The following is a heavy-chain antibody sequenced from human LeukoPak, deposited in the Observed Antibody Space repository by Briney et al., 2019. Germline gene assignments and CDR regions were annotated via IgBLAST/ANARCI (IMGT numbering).Heavy chain of an antibody. CDR1: GFTFSSYW. V-gene: IGHV3-7*03. CDR2: IKQDGSEE. J-gene: IGHJ4*02. Sequence: PGGSLRLSCAASGFTFSSYWMSWVRQAPGKGLEWVAYIKQDGSEEQYVDSVKGRFTISRDNAKNSLYLQMNSLRAEDTAVYYCAKARWDYDSSGYYVFDYWGQGTLVTVSS. CDR3: AKARWDYDSSGYYVFDY. D-gene: IGHD3-22*01.